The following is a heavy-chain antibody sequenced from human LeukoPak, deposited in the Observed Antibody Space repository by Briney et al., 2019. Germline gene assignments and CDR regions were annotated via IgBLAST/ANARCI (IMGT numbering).Heavy chain of an antibody. CDR3: ARADSGSGSERPIHPHRKVGDGGGTDY. D-gene: IGHD3-10*01. Sequence: GGSLRLSCAASGFTFSSYSMNWVRQAPGKGLEWVSSISSSSYIYYADSVKGRFTISRDNAKNSLYLQMNSLRAEDTAVYYCARADSGSGSERPIHPHRKVGDGGGTDYWGQGTLVTVSS. CDR2: ISSSSYI. J-gene: IGHJ4*02. CDR1: GFTFSSYS. V-gene: IGHV3-21*01.